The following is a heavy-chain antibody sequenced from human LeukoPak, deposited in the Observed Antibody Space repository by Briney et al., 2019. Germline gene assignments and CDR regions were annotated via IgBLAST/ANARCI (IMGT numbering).Heavy chain of an antibody. CDR1: GGSISSYY. CDR2: IYYSGST. CDR3: VAYPSGYLNFDY. Sequence: SETLSLTCTVSGGSISSYYWSWIRQPPGKGLEWIGYIYYSGSTYYNPSLRSRVTISVDTSKNQFSLKLSSVTAADTAVYYCVAYPSGYLNFDYWGQGTLVTVSS. V-gene: IGHV4-59*12. J-gene: IGHJ4*02. D-gene: IGHD5-18*01.